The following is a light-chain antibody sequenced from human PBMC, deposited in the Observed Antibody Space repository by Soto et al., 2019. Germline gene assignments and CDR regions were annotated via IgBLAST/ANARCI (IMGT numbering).Light chain of an antibody. CDR3: QQYGSSPPWK. J-gene: IGKJ1*01. CDR1: QSVSSSY. CDR2: GAS. Sequence: EIVLTQSPGTLSVSPVERATLSCMASQSVSSSYLAWYQQKPGQAPRLLIYGASSRATGIPDRFSGSGSGTDCTLTISRLEPEDFAVYYCQQYGSSPPWKFGQGTKVDIK. V-gene: IGKV3-20*01.